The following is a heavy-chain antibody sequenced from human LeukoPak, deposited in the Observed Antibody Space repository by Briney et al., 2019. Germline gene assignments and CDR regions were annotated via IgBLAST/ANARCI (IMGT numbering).Heavy chain of an antibody. CDR2: IYPGDSDT. CDR1: GYSFTSYW. CDR3: ARLDPYSYGYWVP. V-gene: IGHV5-51*01. Sequence: GASLQISCKGSGYSFTSYWIGWVRQLPGKGLEWMGIIYPGDSDTRYSPSFQGQVTISADKSISTAYLQWSSLKASDTAMYYCARLDPYSYGYWVPWGQGTLVTVSS. D-gene: IGHD5-18*01. J-gene: IGHJ5*02.